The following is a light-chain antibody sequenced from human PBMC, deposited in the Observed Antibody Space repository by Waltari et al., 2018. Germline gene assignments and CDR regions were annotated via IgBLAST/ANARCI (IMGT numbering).Light chain of an antibody. V-gene: IGKV4-1*01. CDR1: QSLLSSFNSKTY. Sequence: DIVLTQSPDSLAVSLGEGATINCKSSQSLLSSFNSKTYIAWYQPKPGQPPKLLINWASARGSGVPERFSGSGSETDFTLTISSLQAEDVAVYYCHHYYIPPLTFGQGTRLEIK. J-gene: IGKJ5*01. CDR3: HHYYIPPLT. CDR2: WAS.